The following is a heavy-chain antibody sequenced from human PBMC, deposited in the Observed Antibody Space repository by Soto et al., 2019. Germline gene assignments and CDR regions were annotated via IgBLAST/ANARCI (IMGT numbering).Heavy chain of an antibody. CDR1: GLTFSSYT. CDR2: ITSGVGGT. Sequence: EVQLLESGGALVQPGGSLRLSCVVSGLTFSSYTMSWVRQAPGKGLEWVSPITSGVGGTYYADSVKGRFTISRDNSKNTLYLQMNSLRAEDTAVYYCAKGYGDYWGQGTLVTVSS. D-gene: IGHD2-15*01. CDR3: AKGYGDY. V-gene: IGHV3-23*01. J-gene: IGHJ4*02.